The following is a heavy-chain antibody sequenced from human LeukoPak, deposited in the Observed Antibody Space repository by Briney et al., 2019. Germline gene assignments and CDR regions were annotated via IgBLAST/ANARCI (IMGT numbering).Heavy chain of an antibody. CDR3: ARGRKGLRCLDY. D-gene: IGHD4-17*01. CDR1: GGSISSYY. CDR2: IYYSGST. J-gene: IGHJ4*02. Sequence: PSETLSLTCTVSGGSISSYYWSWIRQPPGKGLEWIGYIYYSGSTNYNPSLKSRVTISVDTSKNQFSLKLSSVTAADTAVYYCARGRKGLRCLDYWGQGTLVTVSS. V-gene: IGHV4-59*12.